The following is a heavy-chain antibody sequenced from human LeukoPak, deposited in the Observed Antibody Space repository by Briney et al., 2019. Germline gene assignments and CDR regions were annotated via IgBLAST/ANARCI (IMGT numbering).Heavy chain of an antibody. CDR3: ARVREDPWNSAPHAFDI. CDR1: GYSISSGYY. V-gene: IGHV4-38-2*02. D-gene: IGHD1-1*01. J-gene: IGHJ3*02. CDR2: IYHSDTT. Sequence: SETLSLTCTVSGYSISSGYYWGWIRQPPGKGLEWIGNIYHSDTTYYNPSLKSRITISIDPSKNQFSLKLSSVTAADTAVYYCARVREDPWNSAPHAFDIWGQGTMVTVSS.